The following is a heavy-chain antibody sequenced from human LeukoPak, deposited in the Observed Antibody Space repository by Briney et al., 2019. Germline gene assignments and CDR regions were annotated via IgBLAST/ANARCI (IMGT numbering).Heavy chain of an antibody. D-gene: IGHD5-24*01. Sequence: PGGSLRLSCAASGFTVSSNYMSWVRQVPGKGLEWVSVIYSGGSTYYADSVKGRFTISRDNSKNTLYLQMNSLRAEDTAVYYCASEDGYNRAYYFDYWGQGTLVTVSS. CDR1: GFTVSSNY. CDR2: IYSGGST. CDR3: ASEDGYNRAYYFDY. V-gene: IGHV3-66*01. J-gene: IGHJ4*02.